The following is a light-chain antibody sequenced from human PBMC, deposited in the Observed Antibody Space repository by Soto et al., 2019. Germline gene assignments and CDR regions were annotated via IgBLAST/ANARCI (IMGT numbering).Light chain of an antibody. CDR1: QSVSSNY. CDR3: QQYGRSPMFT. Sequence: EIVLTQSLGTLSLSPGERATLSCRASQSVSSNYLAWYQQKPGQAPRLLIYGASRGAAGIPDRFIGSGSGTDFTLTINRLEPEDFAVYFCQQYGRSPMFTFGQGTKLEIK. CDR2: GAS. V-gene: IGKV3-20*01. J-gene: IGKJ2*01.